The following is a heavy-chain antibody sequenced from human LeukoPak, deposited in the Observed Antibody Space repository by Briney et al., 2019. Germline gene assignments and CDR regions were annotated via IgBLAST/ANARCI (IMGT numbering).Heavy chain of an antibody. CDR2: INPSGST. Sequence: SETLSLTCAVHGGALSGFYWSWIRQSPGKGLEWIGEINPSGSTVYNPSLKSRLTMSVDTTMNHFSLNLTSVTAADTAVYYCAKKRITMIRGAPFDPWGQGTLVTVSS. V-gene: IGHV4-34*01. CDR3: AKKRITMIRGAPFDP. D-gene: IGHD3-10*01. CDR1: GGALSGFY. J-gene: IGHJ5*02.